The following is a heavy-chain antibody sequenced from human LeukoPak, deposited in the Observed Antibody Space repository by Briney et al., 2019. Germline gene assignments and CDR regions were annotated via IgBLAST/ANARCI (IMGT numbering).Heavy chain of an antibody. CDR3: ARDGPTVTALFDY. J-gene: IGHJ4*02. CDR1: GYTFTSYA. CDR2: INAGNGNT. V-gene: IGHV1-3*01. D-gene: IGHD4-17*01. Sequence: ASVKVSCKASGYTFTSYAMHWVRQAPGQRLEWMGWINAGNGNTKYSREFQGRVTITRDTSASTAYMELSSLRSEDTAVYYCARDGPTVTALFDYWGQGTLVTVSS.